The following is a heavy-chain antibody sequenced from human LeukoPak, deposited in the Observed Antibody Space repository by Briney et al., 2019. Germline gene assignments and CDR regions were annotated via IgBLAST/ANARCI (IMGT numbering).Heavy chain of an antibody. CDR3: ARGSSSWAHDY. D-gene: IGHD6-13*01. V-gene: IGHV4-59*01. Sequence: SETLSLTCTVSGGSISSYYWSWIRQPPGKGLEWIGYIYYSGSTNYNPSLKSRVTISVDTSKNQFSLKLSSVTAADTAVYYCARGSSSWAHDYWGQGTQVTVSS. CDR2: IYYSGST. J-gene: IGHJ4*02. CDR1: GGSISSYY.